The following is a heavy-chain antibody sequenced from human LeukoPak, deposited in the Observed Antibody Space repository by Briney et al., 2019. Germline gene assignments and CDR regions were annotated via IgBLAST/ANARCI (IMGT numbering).Heavy chain of an antibody. D-gene: IGHD3-10*01. CDR3: AKDRSGYYGSGSHHDY. J-gene: IGHJ4*02. CDR2: ISWNSGSI. V-gene: IGHV3-9*01. CDR1: GFTFDDYA. Sequence: GGSLRLSCAASGFTFDDYAMHCVRQAPGKGLEWVSCISWNSGSIGYADSVKGRFTISRDNAKNSLYLQMNSLRAEDTALYYCAKDRSGYYGSGSHHDYWGQGTLVTVSS.